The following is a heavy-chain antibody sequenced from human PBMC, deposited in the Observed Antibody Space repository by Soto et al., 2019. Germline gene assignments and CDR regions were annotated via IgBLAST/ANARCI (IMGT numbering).Heavy chain of an antibody. D-gene: IGHD6-13*01. CDR3: ARLVQAPAFYNNTWYKSFEP. CDR1: GYTFTSCW. Sequence: GASLKISCEASGYTFTSCWIVWVRPMPGKCLEWMGSIDPSDCYSTLSTSFQGHVTLSAARSFSTAYLLWRSLKAPDHAFHFCARLVQAPAFYNNTWYKSFEPWGPGTLVTVSS. CDR2: IDPSDCYS. J-gene: IGHJ5*02. V-gene: IGHV5-10-1*01.